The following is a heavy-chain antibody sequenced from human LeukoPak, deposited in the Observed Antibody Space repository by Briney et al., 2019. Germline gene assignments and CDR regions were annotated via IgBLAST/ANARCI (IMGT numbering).Heavy chain of an antibody. J-gene: IGHJ4*02. Sequence: GGSLRPSCAASGFTFDDYAMHWVRQAPGKGLEWVSGISWNSGSIGYADSVKGRFTISRDNAKNSLYLQMNSLRAEDTALYYCAKDIWATGYYMILDYWGQGTLVTVSS. CDR2: ISWNSGSI. V-gene: IGHV3-9*01. D-gene: IGHD3-9*01. CDR1: GFTFDDYA. CDR3: AKDIWATGYYMILDY.